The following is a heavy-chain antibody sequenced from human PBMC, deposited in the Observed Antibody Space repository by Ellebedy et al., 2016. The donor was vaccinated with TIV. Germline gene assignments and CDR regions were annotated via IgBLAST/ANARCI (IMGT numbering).Heavy chain of an antibody. CDR2: INHSGST. CDR1: GGSISSYY. Sequence: SETLSLTXTVSGGSISSYYWSWIRQPPGKGLEWIGEINHSGSTNYNPSLKSRVTISVDTSKNQFSLKLSSVTAADTAVYYCARGNKRSQLVRVDYYYYYMDVWGKGTTVTVSS. CDR3: ARGNKRSQLVRVDYYYYYMDV. V-gene: IGHV4-34*01. J-gene: IGHJ6*03. D-gene: IGHD6-6*01.